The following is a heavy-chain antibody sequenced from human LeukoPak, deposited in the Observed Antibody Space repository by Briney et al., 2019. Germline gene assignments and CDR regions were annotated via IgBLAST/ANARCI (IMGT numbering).Heavy chain of an antibody. V-gene: IGHV3-23*01. D-gene: IGHD4/OR15-4a*01. CDR1: GFTFSGQY. J-gene: IGHJ5*02. Sequence: PGGSLRLSCLASGFTFSGQYMSWVRQAPGKGLEWVSSIGASGSSTYYADSVKGRFTISRDNSKNTLYLQMNSLRAEDTAVYYCAKDPDGLWSWGQGTLVTVSS. CDR2: IGASGSST. CDR3: AKDPDGLWS.